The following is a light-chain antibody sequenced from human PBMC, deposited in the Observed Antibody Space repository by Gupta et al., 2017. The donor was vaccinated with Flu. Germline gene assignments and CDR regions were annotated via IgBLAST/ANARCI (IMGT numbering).Light chain of an antibody. CDR3: TTWDDSLSAWV. V-gene: IGLV1-44*01. Sequence: QSVLTQPPSPSGTPGQTVTISCSGTSFNIGSNIVHWFQQFPGTAPRLLIYRNDQRPSGVPDRFSGYKSRTSASLAITGLQSEDEGDYYCTTWDDSLSAWVFGGGTKLTVL. CDR2: RND. CDR1: SFNIGSNI. J-gene: IGLJ3*02.